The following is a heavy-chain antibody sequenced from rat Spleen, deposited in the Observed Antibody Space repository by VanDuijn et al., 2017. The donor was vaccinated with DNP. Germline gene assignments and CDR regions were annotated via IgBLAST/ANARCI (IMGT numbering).Heavy chain of an antibody. CDR2: INYDGNST. CDR1: GFTFRNYG. D-gene: IGHD1-2*01. V-gene: IGHV5-29*01. CDR3: ATSDSYGFAY. J-gene: IGHJ3*01. Sequence: EVQLVESGGGLVQPGRSLKLSCAASGFTFRNYGMAWVRQAPTKGLEWVATINYDGNSTHYRDSVKGRFTISRDNGKSTLYLQMDSLRSEDTATYYCATSDSYGFAYWGQGTLVTVSS.